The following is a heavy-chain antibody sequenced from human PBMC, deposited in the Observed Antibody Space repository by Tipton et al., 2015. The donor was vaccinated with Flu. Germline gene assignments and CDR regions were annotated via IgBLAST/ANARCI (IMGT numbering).Heavy chain of an antibody. Sequence: SGGSISSSSYYWTWIRQPAGKGLEWIGQIYTSGSTKYNPSLKSRVTMSLDTSKNQFSLKMSSVTAADTAMYYCERDFGDLNWFDPWGQGTLVTVSS. D-gene: IGHD4-17*01. CDR2: IYTSGST. CDR3: ERDFGDLNWFDP. CDR1: GGSISSSSYY. V-gene: IGHV4-61*09. J-gene: IGHJ5*02.